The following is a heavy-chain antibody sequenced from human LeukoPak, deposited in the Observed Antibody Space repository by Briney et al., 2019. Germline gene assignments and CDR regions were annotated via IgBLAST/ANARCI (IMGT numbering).Heavy chain of an antibody. CDR1: GFIFSSYA. D-gene: IGHD3-10*01. V-gene: IGHV3-23*01. J-gene: IGHJ5*02. CDR2: ISGSGGGT. Sequence: GGSLRLSCAASGFIFSSYAMSWVRQAPGKGLEWVSAISGSGGGTYYADSVKGRFTISRDNSKNTLYLHLNSLRAEDTAVYYCAKASNVYGSGSYFPSNNWFDPWGQGTQVTVSS. CDR3: AKASNVYGSGSYFPSNNWFDP.